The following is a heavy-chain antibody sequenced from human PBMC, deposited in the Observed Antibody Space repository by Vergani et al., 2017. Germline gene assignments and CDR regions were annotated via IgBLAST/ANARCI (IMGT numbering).Heavy chain of an antibody. CDR1: GFTFSSYS. CDR2: ISSSSSTI. D-gene: IGHD2-2*02. Sequence: EVQLVESGGGLVQPGGSLRLSCAASGFTFSSYSMNWVRQAPGKGLEWVSYISSSSSTIYYADSVNGRFTISRDNAKNSLYLQMNSLRAEDTAVYYCARGVDIVVVPAAIPGWFDPWGQGTLVTVSS. CDR3: ARGVDIVVVPAAIPGWFDP. J-gene: IGHJ5*02. V-gene: IGHV3-48*01.